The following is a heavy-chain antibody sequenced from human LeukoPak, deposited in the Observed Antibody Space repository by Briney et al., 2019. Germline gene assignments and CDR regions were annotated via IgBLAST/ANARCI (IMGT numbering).Heavy chain of an antibody. D-gene: IGHD1-14*01. CDR1: GFTFSDAW. V-gene: IGHV3-15*01. Sequence: PGGSLRLSCAASGFTFSDAWLNWVRQTPEKGLEWVARIKRQTEGWTKDYAAPVKGRFTISRGDSKSTVYLQMNSLEIEDTAVYYCSRNADHDWWGQGTLVTVSS. CDR3: SRNADHDW. CDR2: IKRQTEGWTK. J-gene: IGHJ4*02.